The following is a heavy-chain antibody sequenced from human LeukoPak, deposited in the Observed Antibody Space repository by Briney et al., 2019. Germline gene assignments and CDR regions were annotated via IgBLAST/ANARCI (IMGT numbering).Heavy chain of an antibody. Sequence: GGSLRLSCAASGFTFSSYGMHWVRQAPGKGLEWVAFIRYDGSNKYYADSVKGRFTISRDNAKNSLFLQMNSLRAEDTALYFCAKKQYAGNSKNTWYFDLWGRGTLVIVSS. CDR2: IRYDGSNK. CDR1: GFTFSSYG. D-gene: IGHD4-23*01. J-gene: IGHJ2*01. V-gene: IGHV3-30*02. CDR3: AKKQYAGNSKNTWYFDL.